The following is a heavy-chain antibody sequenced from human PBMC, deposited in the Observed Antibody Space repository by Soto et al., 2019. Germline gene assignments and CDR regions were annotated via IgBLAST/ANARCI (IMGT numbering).Heavy chain of an antibody. D-gene: IGHD5-12*01. CDR2: TIPTFGAG. CDR1: GGTFSSNP. J-gene: IGHJ4*02. CDR3: ARRQTSGYNRYFDS. V-gene: IGHV1-69*06. Sequence: ASVKVSCKASGGTFSSNPISWMRQAPGQGLEWMGGTIPTFGAGSYAQRFQGRLTITADKSTNTAYMELSSLRPEDTAVYYCARRQTSGYNRYFDSWGQGTLVTVSS.